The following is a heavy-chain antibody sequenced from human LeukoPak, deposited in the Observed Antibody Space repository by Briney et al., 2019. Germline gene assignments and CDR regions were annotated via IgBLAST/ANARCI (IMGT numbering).Heavy chain of an antibody. V-gene: IGHV4-61*02. CDR3: ARPDSSGSLDY. J-gene: IGHJ4*02. CDR1: GGSISSGSYY. Sequence: PSQTLSLTCTVSGGSISSGSYYWSWIRQPAGKGLEWIGRIYTSGSTNYNPSLKSRVTISVDTSKNQFSLKLSSVAAADTAVYYCARPDSSGSLDYWGQGTLVTVSS. CDR2: IYTSGST. D-gene: IGHD6-19*01.